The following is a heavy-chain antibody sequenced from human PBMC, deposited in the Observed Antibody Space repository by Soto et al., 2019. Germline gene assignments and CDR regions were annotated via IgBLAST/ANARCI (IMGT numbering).Heavy chain of an antibody. Sequence: QAGGSLRLSCAASGFTFSSYAMSWVRQAPGEGLEWVSAVSRSGDNTYHADSVKGRFTISRDNSKDTLYLQMNSLRVEDTAVYYSAQALGPYDPFTGYPTLGSWGQGTLVTVSS. CDR2: VSRSGDNT. CDR3: AQALGPYDPFTGYPTLGS. CDR1: GFTFSSYA. J-gene: IGHJ4*02. D-gene: IGHD3-9*01. V-gene: IGHV3-23*01.